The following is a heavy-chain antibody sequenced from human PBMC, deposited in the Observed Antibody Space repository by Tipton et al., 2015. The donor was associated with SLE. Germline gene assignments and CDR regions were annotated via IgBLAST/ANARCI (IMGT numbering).Heavy chain of an antibody. CDR2: FGAYNGYT. J-gene: IGHJ3*02. Sequence: QSGAEVKKPGASVKVSCKASGYTFTSYGICWVRQAPGQGLEWMGWFGAYNGYTNDAQKLQDRVTMTTDTSTSTAYMELRSLRSDDTAVYYCARDALDYRNAFVIWGQGTMVTVSS. CDR3: ARDALDYRNAFVI. CDR1: GYTFTSYG. V-gene: IGHV1-18*01. D-gene: IGHD3-16*01.